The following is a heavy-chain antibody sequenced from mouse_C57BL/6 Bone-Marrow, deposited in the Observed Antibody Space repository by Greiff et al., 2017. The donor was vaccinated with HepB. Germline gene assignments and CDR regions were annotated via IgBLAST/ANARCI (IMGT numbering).Heavy chain of an antibody. D-gene: IGHD2-2*01. Sequence: VQLQQPGAELVRPGSSVKLSCKASGYTFTSYWMDWVKQRPGQGLEWIGNIYPSDSETHYNQKFKDKATLTVDKSSSTAYMQLSSLTSEDSAVYDCARRGVRGYWYFDVWCTGTTVTVSS. J-gene: IGHJ1*03. CDR3: ARRGVRGYWYFDV. CDR2: IYPSDSET. CDR1: GYTFTSYW. V-gene: IGHV1-61*01.